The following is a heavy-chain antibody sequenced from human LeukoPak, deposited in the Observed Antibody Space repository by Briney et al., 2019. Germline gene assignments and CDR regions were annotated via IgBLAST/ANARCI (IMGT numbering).Heavy chain of an antibody. CDR3: ARDQDDYNSLPPLFQH. D-gene: IGHD5-24*01. V-gene: IGHV3-23*01. Sequence: GGSLRLSCAASGFTFSRFAMSWVRQAPGTGLDWVAGISGSGDGTYYADSVKGRFTISRDNSKNTLYLHMNSLRAEDTAVYYCARDQDDYNSLPPLFQHWGQGTLVTVSS. CDR1: GFTFSRFA. J-gene: IGHJ1*01. CDR2: ISGSGDGT.